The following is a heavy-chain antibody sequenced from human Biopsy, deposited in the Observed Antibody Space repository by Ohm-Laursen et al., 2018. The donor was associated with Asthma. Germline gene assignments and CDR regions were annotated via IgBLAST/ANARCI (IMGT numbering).Heavy chain of an antibody. V-gene: IGHV3-7*01. D-gene: IGHD3-16*01. Sequence: SLRLSCSATGFTFGDYCMSWVRQVPGQGLEWVANIKHDGSEKNHVDSLKGRFTISRDNAKNLLFLQMNSLRAEDTAVYYCARTFHVWNPYHAEHIQLWGQGTLVTVSS. CDR2: IKHDGSEK. CDR1: GFTFGDYC. CDR3: ARTFHVWNPYHAEHIQL. J-gene: IGHJ1*01.